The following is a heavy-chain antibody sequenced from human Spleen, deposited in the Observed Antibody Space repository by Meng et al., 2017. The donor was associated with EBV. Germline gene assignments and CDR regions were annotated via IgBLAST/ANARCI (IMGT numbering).Heavy chain of an antibody. CDR3: ARDQRVASAIDY. V-gene: IGHV1-18*01. Sequence: QIQRGQSGAEVKKPGASVKVSCKTSGYTFDNTAISWVRQAPGQGLEWMGWITPYNGDTNYAENFQGRVTLTTDTSTTTAYMELRSLRSDDTAAYYCARDQRVASAIDYWGQGTLVTVSS. CDR1: GYTFDNTA. J-gene: IGHJ4*02. D-gene: IGHD3-3*01. CDR2: ITPYNGDT.